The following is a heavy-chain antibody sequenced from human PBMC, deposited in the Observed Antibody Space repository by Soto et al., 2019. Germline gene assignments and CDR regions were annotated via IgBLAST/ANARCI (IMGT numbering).Heavy chain of an antibody. CDR1: GYTFTGYY. D-gene: IGHD4-17*01. Sequence: GASVKVSCKASGYTFTGYYMHWVRQAPGQGLEWMGWINPNSGGTNYAQKFQGWVTMTRDTSISTAYMELSRLRSDDTAVYYCARAADYGDFDFDYWGQGTLVSVSS. J-gene: IGHJ4*02. CDR3: ARAADYGDFDFDY. CDR2: INPNSGGT. V-gene: IGHV1-2*04.